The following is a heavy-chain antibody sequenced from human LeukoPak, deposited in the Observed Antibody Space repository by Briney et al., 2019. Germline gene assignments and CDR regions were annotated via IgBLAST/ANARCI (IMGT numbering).Heavy chain of an antibody. V-gene: IGHV3-7*01. CDR1: GFTFNSYW. J-gene: IGHJ4*02. Sequence: GGSLRLSCVASGFTFNSYWMSWVRQAPGKGLEWVANIKQDGSEKYYVDSVKGRFTISRDNAKNSLYLQMNSLRAEDTAVYYCAREVGGYSGYYFDYWGQGTLVTVSS. CDR3: AREVGGYSGYYFDY. D-gene: IGHD1-26*01. CDR2: IKQDGSEK.